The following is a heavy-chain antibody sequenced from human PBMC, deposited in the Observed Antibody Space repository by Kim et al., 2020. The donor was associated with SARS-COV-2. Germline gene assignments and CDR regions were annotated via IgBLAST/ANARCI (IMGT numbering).Heavy chain of an antibody. Sequence: YADYVKGRFTISRDNAKNSLYLQMNSLRAEDTALYYCAKDGSSWADSTFDYWGQGTLVTVSS. J-gene: IGHJ4*02. V-gene: IGHV3-9*01. CDR3: AKDGSSWADSTFDY. D-gene: IGHD6-13*01.